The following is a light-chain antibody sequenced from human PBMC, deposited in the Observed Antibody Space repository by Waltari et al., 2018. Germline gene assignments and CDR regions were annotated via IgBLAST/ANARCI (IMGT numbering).Light chain of an antibody. V-gene: IGLV2-14*01. CDR2: EVS. CDR1: SSDVGGYNY. Sequence: QSALTQPASVSGSPGQSITISCTGTSSDVGGYNYVSWYQQHPGKAPKGMIYEVSNRTSGGSNRFSGSKSGNTASLTSSGLQAEDEADYYCSSYASSSVVVFGGGTKLTVL. CDR3: SSYASSSVVV. J-gene: IGLJ2*01.